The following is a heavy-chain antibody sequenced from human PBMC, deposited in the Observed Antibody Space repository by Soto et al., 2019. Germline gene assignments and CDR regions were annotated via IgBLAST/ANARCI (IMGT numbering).Heavy chain of an antibody. CDR2: MYHSGIT. Sequence: ASETLSLTCAVSAYSIRSGYFWGWIRQPPGKGLEWIGSMYHSGITYYNLSLKSRVTISVDTSKNQLSLKLSSATAADTAVYYCARSMYSTSAQLYYGMDVWGQGTTVTVSS. J-gene: IGHJ6*02. V-gene: IGHV4-38-2*01. D-gene: IGHD6-6*01. CDR3: ARSMYSTSAQLYYGMDV. CDR1: AYSIRSGYF.